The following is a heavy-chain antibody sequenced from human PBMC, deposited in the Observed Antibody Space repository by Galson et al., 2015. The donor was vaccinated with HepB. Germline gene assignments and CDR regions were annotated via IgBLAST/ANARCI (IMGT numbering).Heavy chain of an antibody. CDR3: AKDNFGSGGSCYFDL. J-gene: IGHJ5*02. V-gene: IGHV3-9*01. Sequence: SLRLSCAASGFTFDDYAMHWVRQAPGKGLEWVSGISWNSGSIGYADSVKGRFTISRDNAKNSLYLQMNSLRAEDTALYYCAKDNFGSGGSCYFDLWGQGTLVTVSS. D-gene: IGHD2-15*01. CDR1: GFTFDDYA. CDR2: ISWNSGSI.